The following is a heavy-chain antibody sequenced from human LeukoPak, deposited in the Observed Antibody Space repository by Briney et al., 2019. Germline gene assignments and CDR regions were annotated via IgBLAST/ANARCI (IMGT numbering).Heavy chain of an antibody. J-gene: IGHJ4*02. CDR1: GDSLSSNSAA. CDR2: TYYRSRSKLYN. D-gene: IGHD3-16*01. CDR3: ARGQGGYIDY. V-gene: IGHV6-1*01. Sequence: SQTLSLTYAISGDSLSSNSAAWNWLRQSPPRGLQWLGRTYYRSRSKLYNGYAVSVKSRITINPDTSKTQFSLHLNSVTPEDTAVYYCARGQGGYIDYWGQGTLVTVSS.